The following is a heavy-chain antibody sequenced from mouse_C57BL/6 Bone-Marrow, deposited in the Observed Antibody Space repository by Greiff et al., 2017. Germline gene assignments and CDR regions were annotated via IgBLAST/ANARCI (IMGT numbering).Heavy chain of an antibody. CDR3: ARRLRFDY. Sequence: EVKLQQSGPELVKPGASVKISCKASGYTFTDYYMNWVKQSHGKSLEWIGDINPNNGGTSYNQKFKGKATLTVDKSSSTAYMELRSLTSEDSAVYYCARRLRFDYWGQGTTLTVSS. J-gene: IGHJ2*01. D-gene: IGHD3-2*02. V-gene: IGHV1-26*01. CDR2: INPNNGGT. CDR1: GYTFTDYY.